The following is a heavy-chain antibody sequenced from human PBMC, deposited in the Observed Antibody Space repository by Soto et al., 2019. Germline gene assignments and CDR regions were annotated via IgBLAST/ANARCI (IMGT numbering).Heavy chain of an antibody. CDR2: IYLSGFT. D-gene: IGHD3-10*01. V-gene: IGHV4-30-4*08. CDR1: GGSITSSKHY. Sequence: SETLSLTCTVSGGSITSSKHYWSWIRQHPGKGLEWIGYIYLSGFTYSNPSLKSRVTMSIDTSKNQFSLKLSSVTAADTAVYYCARVGGFGATTIDYWGQGTLVTVSS. J-gene: IGHJ4*02. CDR3: ARVGGFGATTIDY.